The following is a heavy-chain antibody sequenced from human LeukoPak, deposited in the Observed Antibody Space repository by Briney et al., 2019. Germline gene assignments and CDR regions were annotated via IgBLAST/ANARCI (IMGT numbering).Heavy chain of an antibody. Sequence: GGSLRLSCAVSGFTVSSNCMNWVRQPQGQGLDLVSVIYSADTTHYAESVKGRLTISRDNSKNTLYLQMNSLRAEDTAVYYCAIDPNWGAILHYWGQGTLVTVSS. CDR2: IYSADTT. J-gene: IGHJ4*02. D-gene: IGHD7-27*01. CDR1: GFTVSSNC. CDR3: AIDPNWGAILHY. V-gene: IGHV3-66*01.